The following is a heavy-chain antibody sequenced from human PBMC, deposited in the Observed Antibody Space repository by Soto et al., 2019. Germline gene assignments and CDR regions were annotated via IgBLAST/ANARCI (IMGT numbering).Heavy chain of an antibody. CDR2: IIPIFGTA. CDR3: ARNKLLWFGEPYTDYYYGMDV. V-gene: IGHV1-69*13. D-gene: IGHD3-10*01. CDR1: GGNFSSYA. Sequence: ASVKVSCKASGGNFSSYAISWVRQAPGQGLEWMGGIIPIFGTANYSLKFQGRVTITADESTSTAYMELSSLRSEDTAVYYCARNKLLWFGEPYTDYYYGMDVWGQGTTVTVSS. J-gene: IGHJ6*02.